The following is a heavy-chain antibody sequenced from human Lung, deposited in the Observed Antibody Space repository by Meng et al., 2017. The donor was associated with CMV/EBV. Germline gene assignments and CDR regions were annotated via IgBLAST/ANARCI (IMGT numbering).Heavy chain of an antibody. Sequence: GGSLRLSCAASGFTFSSYSMNWVSQAPGKGLELVSSISNSGAYIYYADSVKGRFTISRDNAQNSLFLHMNSLRAEDSAVYYCARDVSPRSSAYFAIYYFYALDVWGQGTTVTVSS. V-gene: IGHV3-21*01. CDR3: ARDVSPRSSAYFAIYYFYALDV. CDR2: ISNSGAYI. D-gene: IGHD2-21*01. J-gene: IGHJ6*02. CDR1: GFTFSSYS.